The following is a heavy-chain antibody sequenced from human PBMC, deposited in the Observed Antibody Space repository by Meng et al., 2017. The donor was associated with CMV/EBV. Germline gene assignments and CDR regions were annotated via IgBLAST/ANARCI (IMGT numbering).Heavy chain of an antibody. V-gene: IGHV3-15*01. CDR1: GFTFGNGW. Sequence: GESLKISCVASGFTFGNGWMNWVRQAPGKGLEWVARIKSKSVGGTTDYAAPVMGRFSISRDDSKNTLHLQMNSLKIEDTAVYYCTTEYYGSEFIYWGQGTMVTVSS. J-gene: IGHJ4*02. CDR3: TTEYYGSEFIY. CDR2: IKSKSVGGTT. D-gene: IGHD3-10*01.